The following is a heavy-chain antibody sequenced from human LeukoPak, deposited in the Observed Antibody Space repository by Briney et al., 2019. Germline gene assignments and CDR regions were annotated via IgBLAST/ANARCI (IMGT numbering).Heavy chain of an antibody. CDR2: IYSGGYT. CDR1: GFTVSSNY. V-gene: IGHV3-53*01. CDR3: ASHYGGLYYFDY. D-gene: IGHD4-23*01. Sequence: SGGSLRLSCAASGFTVSSNYMSWVRQAPGKGLEWVSVIYSGGYTFYADSVKGRFTISRDNSKNTLYLQMNSLRAEDTAIYYCASHYGGLYYFDYWGQGTLVTVSS. J-gene: IGHJ4*02.